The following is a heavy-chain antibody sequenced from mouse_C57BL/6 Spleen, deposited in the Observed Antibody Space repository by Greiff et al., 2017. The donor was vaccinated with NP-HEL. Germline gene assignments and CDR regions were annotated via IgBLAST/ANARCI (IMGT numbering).Heavy chain of an antibody. CDR1: GFTFSNYW. V-gene: IGHV6-3*01. Sequence: EVKVVESGGGLVQPGGSMKLSCVASGFTFSNYWMNWVRQSPEKGLEWVAQIRLKSDNYATHYAESVKGRFTISRDDSKSSVYLQMNNLRAEDTGIYYCSRITTVVSHWGQGTTLTVSS. CDR3: SRITTVVSH. CDR2: IRLKSDNYAT. J-gene: IGHJ2*01. D-gene: IGHD1-1*01.